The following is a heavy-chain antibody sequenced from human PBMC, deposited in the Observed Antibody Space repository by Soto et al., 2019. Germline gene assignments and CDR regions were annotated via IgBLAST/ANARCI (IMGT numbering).Heavy chain of an antibody. D-gene: IGHD1-1*01. CDR2: TYYRSKWNT. V-gene: IGHV6-1*01. CDR3: VRNSWNAPPAFDF. J-gene: IGHJ4*02. CDR1: GNNVSTNSAG. Sequence: SQTLSLTCVISGNNVSTNSAGWNWIRQSPSRGLEWLGRTYYRSKWNTDYAASVKGRITVNPDTSKNQFSLQLNSVTPGDAGVYYCVRNSWNAPPAFDFWGQGIQVTVSS.